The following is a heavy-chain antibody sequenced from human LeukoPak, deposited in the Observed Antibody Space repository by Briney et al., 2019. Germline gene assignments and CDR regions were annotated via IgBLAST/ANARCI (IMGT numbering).Heavy chain of an antibody. V-gene: IGHV4-59*08. CDR3: ARPEGLWARGRAFDV. Sequence: AEPLSLTCTVSGGSISSYYWSWLRQAPGKGLQWIGYIYYSGSTNYNPSLKSRVPISVATYKTQFSLRLKYVTPADTAVSYCARPEGLWARGRAFDVWGQGTMVTVSS. D-gene: IGHD1-26*01. CDR2: IYYSGST. CDR1: GGSISSYY. J-gene: IGHJ3*01.